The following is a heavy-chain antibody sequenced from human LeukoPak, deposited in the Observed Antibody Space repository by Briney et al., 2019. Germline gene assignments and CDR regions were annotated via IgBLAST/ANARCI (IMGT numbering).Heavy chain of an antibody. D-gene: IGHD6-13*01. Sequence: GGSLRLSCAASGFTFSSYAMSWVRQAPGKGLEWVSAISGSGGSTYYAESVKGRFTVSRDNSKNTLSLQMNSLRAEDTAVYFCAKVSGAAGFQKGTYYYYGMDVWGQGTTVTVSS. V-gene: IGHV3-23*01. CDR2: ISGSGGST. CDR1: GFTFSSYA. CDR3: AKVSGAAGFQKGTYYYYGMDV. J-gene: IGHJ6*02.